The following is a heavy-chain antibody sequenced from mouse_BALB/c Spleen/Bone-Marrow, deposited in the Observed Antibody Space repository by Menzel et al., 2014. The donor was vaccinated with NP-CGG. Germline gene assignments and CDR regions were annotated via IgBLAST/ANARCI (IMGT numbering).Heavy chain of an antibody. CDR2: SRNKAKYYTT. Sequence: EVKLMESGGGLVQPGDSLRLSCATSGFTFSDFYMEWVRQPPGKRLEWIAASRNKAKYYTTEYSASVKGRFIVSRDTSQSVLYPQMNALRAEDTAIYYCARDVGYGNYFVYWGQGTLVTVSA. CDR1: GFTFSDFY. CDR3: ARDVGYGNYFVY. V-gene: IGHV7-1*02. D-gene: IGHD2-10*02. J-gene: IGHJ3*01.